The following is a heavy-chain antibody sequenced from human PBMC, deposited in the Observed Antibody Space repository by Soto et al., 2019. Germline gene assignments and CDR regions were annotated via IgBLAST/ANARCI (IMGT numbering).Heavy chain of an antibody. J-gene: IGHJ4*02. CDR3: ARTPYDFWSSGQYLFDH. CDR2: ISGSGGTT. V-gene: IGHV3-23*01. CDR1: GFTFSSHA. D-gene: IGHD3-3*01. Sequence: PGGSLRLSCAASGFTFSSHAMSWVRQVPGKGLECVSGISGSGGTTFYADSVKCRFTISRDNSKKTLFLQMNSLRDEDTATYFCARTPYDFWSSGQYLFDHWGQGTLVTVSS.